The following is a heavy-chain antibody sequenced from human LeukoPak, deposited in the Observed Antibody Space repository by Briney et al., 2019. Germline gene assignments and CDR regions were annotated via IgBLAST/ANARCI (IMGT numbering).Heavy chain of an antibody. CDR3: AKSHEPYYYDSSGYYDDY. Sequence: PGGSLRLSCAASGFRFSGYGMSWVRQAPGKGLEWVSSISAGSGSTDYADSVKGRFTISRDDSKNTLYLQMKSLRAEDTAVYYCAKSHEPYYYDSSGYYDDYWGQGTLVTVS. CDR2: ISAGSGST. D-gene: IGHD3-22*01. CDR1: GFRFSGYG. V-gene: IGHV3-23*01. J-gene: IGHJ4*02.